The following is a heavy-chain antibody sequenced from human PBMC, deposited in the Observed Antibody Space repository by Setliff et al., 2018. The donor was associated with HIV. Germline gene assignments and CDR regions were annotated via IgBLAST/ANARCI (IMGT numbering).Heavy chain of an antibody. CDR1: GGSINSHY. V-gene: IGHV4-59*11. CDR3: ARALAYCGADCPEDAFDI. Sequence: SETLSLTCTVSGGSINSHYWNWIRQPPGKGLEWLAYVYYSGSTNYNPSLKSRVTISVDTSKNHFSLRLNSPTAADTAVYYCARALAYCGADCPEDAFDIWGQGTMVTVSS. J-gene: IGHJ3*02. D-gene: IGHD2-21*01. CDR2: VYYSGST.